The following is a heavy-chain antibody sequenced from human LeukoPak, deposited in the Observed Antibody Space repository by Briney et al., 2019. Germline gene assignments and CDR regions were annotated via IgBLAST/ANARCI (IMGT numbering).Heavy chain of an antibody. CDR1: GFTFSSYA. Sequence: GGSLRLSCGGSGFTFSSYAMSWVRQAPGKGLEWVSGISGRGDTTYYADSVKGRFTISRDNSKNTLYLQMNSLRVEDTAVYFCAKGNGDYAIHPDSWGQGTLVTVSS. D-gene: IGHD4-17*01. V-gene: IGHV3-23*01. J-gene: IGHJ4*02. CDR2: ISGRGDTT. CDR3: AKGNGDYAIHPDS.